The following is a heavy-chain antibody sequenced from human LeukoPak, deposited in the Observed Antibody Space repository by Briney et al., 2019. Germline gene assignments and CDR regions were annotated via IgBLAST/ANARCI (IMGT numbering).Heavy chain of an antibody. J-gene: IGHJ6*02. D-gene: IGHD1-7*01. V-gene: IGHV3-15*04. CDR2: TVSEIDGGTT. CDR3: TTDEDWNYARKDI. CDR1: GFTFNYAW. Sequence: GGSLRLSCAASGFTFNYAWMSWVRQVPGKGLEWVGQTVSEIDGGTTDYAAPVKGRFTISRDDSKSTLYLQMNSLKIEDTAVYYCTTDEDWNYARKDIWGQGATVIVSS.